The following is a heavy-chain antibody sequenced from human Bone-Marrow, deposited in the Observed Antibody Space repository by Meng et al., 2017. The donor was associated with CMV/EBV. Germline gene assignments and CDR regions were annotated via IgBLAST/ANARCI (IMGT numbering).Heavy chain of an antibody. J-gene: IGHJ4*02. D-gene: IGHD3-10*01. V-gene: IGHV1-18*01. CDR1: GYTFTSYG. CDR2: ISAYNGNT. CDR3: ARVQVSRYSGSGLWGDY. Sequence: ASVKVSCKASGYTFTSYGISWVRQAPGQGLEWMGWISAYNGNTNYAQKLQGRVTMTTDTSTSTAYMELRSLRSDDTAVYYCARVQVSRYSGSGLWGDYWGQGTLVTVSS.